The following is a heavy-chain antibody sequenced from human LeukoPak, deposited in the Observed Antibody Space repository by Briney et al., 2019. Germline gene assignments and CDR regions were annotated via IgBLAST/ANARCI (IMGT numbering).Heavy chain of an antibody. D-gene: IGHD1-7*01. Sequence: GRSLRLSCAASGFTFSSYAMHWVRQAPGKGLEWVAVISYDGSNKYYADSGKGRFTISRDNSKNTLYLQMNSLRAEDTAVYYCARDIETGTLDYWGQGTLVTVSS. V-gene: IGHV3-30-3*01. CDR2: ISYDGSNK. J-gene: IGHJ4*02. CDR3: ARDIETGTLDY. CDR1: GFTFSSYA.